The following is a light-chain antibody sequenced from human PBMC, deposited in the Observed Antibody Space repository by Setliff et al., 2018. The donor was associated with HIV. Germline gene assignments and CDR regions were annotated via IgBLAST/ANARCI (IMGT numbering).Light chain of an antibody. CDR1: SSDIGTYKL. CDR2: EVT. J-gene: IGLJ1*01. V-gene: IGLV2-23*02. Sequence: QSVLAQPASVSGSPGQSISISCTGTSSDIGTYKLVSWYQQHPGKAPRLMIYEVTKRPSGVSNRFSGSKSGNTASLTIPGLQSEDDADYYCCSYAGSNTFVFGTGTKVTV. CDR3: CSYAGSNTFV.